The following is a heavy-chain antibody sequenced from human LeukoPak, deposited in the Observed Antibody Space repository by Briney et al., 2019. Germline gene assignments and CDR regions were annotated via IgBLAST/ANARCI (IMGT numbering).Heavy chain of an antibody. CDR1: GGSITSYY. D-gene: IGHD2-15*01. J-gene: IGHJ4*02. V-gene: IGHV4-59*08. Sequence: SETLSLTCTVSGGSITSYYWSWIRHPPGKGLEWIGYIYYSGSTNYNPSLKSRVTISVDTSKNQFSLKLSSVTAADTAVYYCARTPRHSSTVVIAATPPYYFDYWGQGTLVTVSS. CDR3: ARTPRHSSTVVIAATPPYYFDY. CDR2: IYYSGST.